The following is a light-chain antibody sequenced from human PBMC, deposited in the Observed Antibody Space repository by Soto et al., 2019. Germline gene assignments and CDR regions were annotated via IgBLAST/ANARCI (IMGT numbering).Light chain of an antibody. J-gene: IGKJ3*01. Sequence: EIVLTQSPGTLSLSPGERATLSCRASQSVSSSYLAWYQQKPGKAPRLLIYGASSRATGIPDRFSGSGSGTDFTLTVSRLEHEYVAVYYCQQYGSSPPVFTCGPGTKVDIK. CDR3: QQYGSSPPVFT. CDR2: GAS. V-gene: IGKV3-20*01. CDR1: QSVSSSY.